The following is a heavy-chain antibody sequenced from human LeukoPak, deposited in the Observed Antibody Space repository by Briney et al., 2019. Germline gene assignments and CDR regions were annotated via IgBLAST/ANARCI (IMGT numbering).Heavy chain of an antibody. CDR1: GFTFSKYA. J-gene: IGHJ6*03. D-gene: IGHD2-15*01. V-gene: IGHV3-23*01. CDR3: ARVLKKYCSGDSCYRPRGYYYYMDV. Sequence: GGSLRLACAASGFTFSKYAMSWVRQAPGKGLEWVSAFSGSGGGTYYADSAKGRLTISRDNSKNMLYLQMSSLRSEDTAVYYCARVLKKYCSGDSCYRPRGYYYYMDVWGKGTTVTVSS. CDR2: FSGSGGGT.